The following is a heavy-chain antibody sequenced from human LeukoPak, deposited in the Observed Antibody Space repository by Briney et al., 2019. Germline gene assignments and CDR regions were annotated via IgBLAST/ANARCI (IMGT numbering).Heavy chain of an antibody. J-gene: IGHJ6*03. Sequence: PGGSLRLSCPASGFTFSDYYMSWIRQAPGKGLEWVSYISSSGSTIYYADSVKGRFTISRDNAKNSLYLQMNSLRAEDTAVYYCARDYYDSSGYHRLDGYYYYMDVWGKGTTVTVSS. CDR2: ISSSGSTI. D-gene: IGHD3-22*01. V-gene: IGHV3-11*01. CDR1: GFTFSDYY. CDR3: ARDYYDSSGYHRLDGYYYYMDV.